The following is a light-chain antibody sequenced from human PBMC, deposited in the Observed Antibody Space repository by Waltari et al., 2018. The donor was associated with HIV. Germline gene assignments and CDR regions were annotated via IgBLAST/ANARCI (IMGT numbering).Light chain of an antibody. J-gene: IGLJ2*01. V-gene: IGLV1-40*01. CDR1: SPNIGAGYD. Sequence: QSVLTQPPSVSGAPGQRVTISCPGSSPNIGAGYDVHWYQQLPGTAPKLLIYGNTNRPSGVPDRFSGSKSGTSASLAITGLQAEDEADYYCQSLRVFGGGTKLTVL. CDR2: GNT. CDR3: QSLRV.